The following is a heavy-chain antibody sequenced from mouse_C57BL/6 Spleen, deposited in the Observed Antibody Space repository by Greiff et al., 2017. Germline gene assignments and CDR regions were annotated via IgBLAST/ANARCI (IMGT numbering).Heavy chain of an antibody. Sequence: QVQLQQPGAELVKPGASVKMSCKASGYTFTSYWITWVKQRPGQGLEWIGDIYPGSGSTNYNEKFKSKATLTVDTSSSTAYMQLSSLTSEDSAVYYCAGMDDYGSRYWYYDGWGTGITVTVSS. V-gene: IGHV1-55*01. J-gene: IGHJ1*03. CDR2: IYPGSGST. D-gene: IGHD1-1*01. CDR1: GYTFTSYW. CDR3: AGMDDYGSRYWYYDG.